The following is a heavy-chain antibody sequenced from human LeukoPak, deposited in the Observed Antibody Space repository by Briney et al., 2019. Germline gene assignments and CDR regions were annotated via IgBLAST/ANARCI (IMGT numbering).Heavy chain of an antibody. V-gene: IGHV1-69*04. Sequence: GASVKVSCKASGYTFTSYAISWVRQAPGQGLEWMGRIIPIRGIANYAQKFQGRVTMTADTSTSTAYMELSRLRSEDTAVYYCASRYGDGIGLMGVWDKGNRVTVPS. CDR2: IIPIRGIA. CDR3: ASRYGDGIGLMGV. J-gene: IGHJ6*04. CDR1: GYTFTSYA. D-gene: IGHD4-17*01.